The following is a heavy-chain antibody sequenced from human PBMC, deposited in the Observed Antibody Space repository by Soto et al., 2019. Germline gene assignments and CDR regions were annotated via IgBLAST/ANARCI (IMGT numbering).Heavy chain of an antibody. CDR2: IWYDGSNK. V-gene: IGHV3-33*01. J-gene: IGHJ4*02. CDR1: GFTFSRYG. D-gene: IGHD2-21*02. CDR3: ARVRSVVTRSLDY. Sequence: SLRLSCAASGFTFSRYGMHWVRQAPGKGLEWVAVIWYDGSNKYYADSVKGRFTISRDNSKNTLYLQMNSLRAEDTAVYYCARVRSVVTRSLDYWGQGTLVTVSS.